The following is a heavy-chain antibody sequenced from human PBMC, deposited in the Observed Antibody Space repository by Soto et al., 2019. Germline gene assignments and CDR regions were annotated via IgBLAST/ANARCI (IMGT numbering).Heavy chain of an antibody. V-gene: IGHV3-53*04. J-gene: IGHJ4*02. Sequence: EVQLVESGGGLVQPGGSLRLSCAASGFTVSSNYMSWVRQAPGKGLEWVSVIYSGGSTYYADSVKGRFTISRHNSKNTLYLQMNSLRAEDTAVYYCVRAGCSGGSCYLGYWGQGTLVTVSS. CDR2: IYSGGST. CDR1: GFTVSSNY. CDR3: VRAGCSGGSCYLGY. D-gene: IGHD2-15*01.